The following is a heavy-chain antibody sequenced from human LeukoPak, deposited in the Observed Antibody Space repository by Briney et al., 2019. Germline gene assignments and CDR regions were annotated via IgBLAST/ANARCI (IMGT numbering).Heavy chain of an antibody. Sequence: PGRPLRLSCAASGFTFSSYAMHWVRQAPGKGLXXXXXISYDGGNKYYADSVKGRFTISRDNSKNTLYLQMNSLRAEDTAVYYCARGSVGGMVTAIRYWGQGTLVTVSS. CDR2: ISYDGGNK. CDR1: GFTFSSYA. D-gene: IGHD2-21*02. CDR3: ARGSVGGMVTAIRY. J-gene: IGHJ4*02. V-gene: IGHV3-30-3*01.